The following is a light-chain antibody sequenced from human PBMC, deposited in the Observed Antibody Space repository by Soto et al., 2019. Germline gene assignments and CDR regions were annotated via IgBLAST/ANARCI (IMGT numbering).Light chain of an antibody. J-gene: IGKJ4*01. CDR3: QQYYSTPLT. CDR1: QSVLYSSNNKNY. CDR2: WAS. V-gene: IGKV4-1*01. Sequence: DIVMTQSPDSLAVSLGERATINCKSSQSVLYSSNNKNYLAWYQQKPGQPPKLLIYWASTRESGVPDRFSGSGSGTDFTLTIISLQAEDAAVYYCQQYYSTPLTFGGGTKVEIK.